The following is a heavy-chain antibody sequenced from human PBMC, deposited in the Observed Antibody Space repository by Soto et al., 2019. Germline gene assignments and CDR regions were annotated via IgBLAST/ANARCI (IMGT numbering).Heavy chain of an antibody. CDR1: GFTFSNYA. CDR3: ARARYSSGWYPAHY. V-gene: IGHV3-23*01. D-gene: IGHD6-19*01. J-gene: IGHJ4*02. CDR2: VSATAGTT. Sequence: GGSLRLSCAASGFTFSNYAMSGVRQAPGKGLEWVSLVSATAGTTYYTDSVKGRFTISRDNSRNTVYLQMNSLRSDDTAVYYCARARYSSGWYPAHYWGQGTLVTVSS.